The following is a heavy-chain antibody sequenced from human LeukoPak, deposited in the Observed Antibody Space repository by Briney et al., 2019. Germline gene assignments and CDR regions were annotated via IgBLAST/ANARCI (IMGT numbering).Heavy chain of an antibody. J-gene: IGHJ6*03. D-gene: IGHD5-18*01. CDR3: ARGVSRGYTYGRYYMDV. CDR2: IYYSGST. CDR1: GGSISSSSYY. V-gene: IGHV4-39*07. Sequence: SETLSLTCTVSGGSISSSSYYWGWIRQPPGTGLEWIGSIYYSGSTYYNPSLRSRVTISVDTSKNQFSLKLSSVTAADTAVYYCARGVSRGYTYGRYYMDVWGKGTTVTVSS.